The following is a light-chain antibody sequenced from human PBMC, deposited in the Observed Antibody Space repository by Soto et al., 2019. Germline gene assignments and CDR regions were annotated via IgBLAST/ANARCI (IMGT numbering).Light chain of an antibody. CDR1: QNIRNW. CDR2: DAS. J-gene: IGKJ5*01. CDR3: QQYNTYST. Sequence: TQMTQSPSTLSASVGHSVTITCRASQNIRNWLAWYQQKPGTARNPLIYDASSLKSGVPARFGGSGSGTDFTLTISSLKPDDFATYYCQQYNTYSTFGQGTDWRL. V-gene: IGKV1-5*01.